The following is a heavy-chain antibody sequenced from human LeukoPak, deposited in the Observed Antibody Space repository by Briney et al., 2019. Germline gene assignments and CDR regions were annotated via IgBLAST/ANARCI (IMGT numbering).Heavy chain of an antibody. Sequence: PGGSLRLSCAASGFSFSSYAMSWVRQAPGKGLEWVSAISGSGGSTYYADSVKGRFTISRDNSKNTLYPQMNSLRAEDTAVYYCAKVEVTMVRGVIINEYYFDYWGQGTLVTVSS. CDR3: AKVEVTMVRGVIINEYYFDY. CDR1: GFSFSSYA. CDR2: ISGSGGST. D-gene: IGHD3-10*01. J-gene: IGHJ4*02. V-gene: IGHV3-23*01.